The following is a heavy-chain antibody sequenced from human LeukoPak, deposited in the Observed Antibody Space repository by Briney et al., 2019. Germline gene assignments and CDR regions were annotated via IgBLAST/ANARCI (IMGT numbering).Heavy chain of an antibody. V-gene: IGHV4-34*01. Sequence: SETLSLTCAVYGGSFSGYYWSWIRQPPGKGLEWIGEINHSGSTYYNPSLKGRVTISVDTSKNQFSLKLSSVTAADTAVYYCASETRGWGQGTLVTVSS. CDR2: INHSGST. D-gene: IGHD3-10*01. CDR1: GGSFSGYY. J-gene: IGHJ4*02. CDR3: ASETRG.